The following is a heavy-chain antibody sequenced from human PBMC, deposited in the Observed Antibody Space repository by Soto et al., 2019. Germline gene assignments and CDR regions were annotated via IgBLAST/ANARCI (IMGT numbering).Heavy chain of an antibody. V-gene: IGHV3-48*01. Sequence: PGGSLRLSCAVSGFTFSSYSMNWVRQAPGKGLEWVSYISSSSSTIYYADSVKGRFTISRENAKNSLYLQMNSLRAEDTAVYYCARDQGYRYGYGMDVWGQGTTVTVSS. CDR3: ARDQGYRYGYGMDV. J-gene: IGHJ6*02. CDR1: GFTFSSYS. D-gene: IGHD5-18*01. CDR2: ISSSSSTI.